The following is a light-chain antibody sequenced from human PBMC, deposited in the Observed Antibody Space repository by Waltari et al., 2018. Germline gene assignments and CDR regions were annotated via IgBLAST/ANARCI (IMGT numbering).Light chain of an antibody. CDR1: ALPKKY. CDR3: YSTDSTGNHVV. CDR2: DDN. Sequence: SYELTQPPSLSVSPGQTARITCSGDALPKKYAFWYQQKSGQAPVLIIYDDNKRPSGIPEGFYGSSSGTMATLTISGAQVEDEADYYCYSTDSTGNHVVFGGGTKLTVL. V-gene: IGLV3-10*01. J-gene: IGLJ2*01.